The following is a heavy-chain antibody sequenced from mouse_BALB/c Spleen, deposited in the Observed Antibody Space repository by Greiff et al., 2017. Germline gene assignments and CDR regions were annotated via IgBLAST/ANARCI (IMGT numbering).Heavy chain of an antibody. J-gene: IGHJ3*01. CDR3: ARGNGLLRTAWFAY. D-gene: IGHD2-3*01. Sequence: VQGVESGPGLVAPSQSLSITCTVSGFSLTGYGVNWVRQPPGKGLEWLGMIWGDGSTDYNSALKSRLSISKDNSKSQVFLKMNSLQTDDTARYYCARGNGLLRTAWFAYWGQGTLVTVSA. CDR2: IWGDGST. CDR1: GFSLTGYG. V-gene: IGHV2-6-7*01.